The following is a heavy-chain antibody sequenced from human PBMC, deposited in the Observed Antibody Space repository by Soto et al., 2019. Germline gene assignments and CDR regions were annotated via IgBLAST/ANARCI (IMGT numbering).Heavy chain of an antibody. D-gene: IGHD2-21*02. CDR1: GYPISGPSY. CDR2: IYHGGTT. J-gene: IGHJ4*01. V-gene: IGHV4-38-2*02. CDR3: AKVHVMVVAGSTFDY. Sequence: SETLSLTCSVSGYPISGPSYWAWIRQPPGKGPEWIASIYHGGTTFYNPSLKSRITISVDTSNNQFSLKLTSVTAADTAVYYCAKVHVMVVAGSTFDYWGHGTLVTVSS.